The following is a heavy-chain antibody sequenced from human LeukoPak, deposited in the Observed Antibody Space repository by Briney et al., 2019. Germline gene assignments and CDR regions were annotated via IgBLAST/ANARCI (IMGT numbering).Heavy chain of an antibody. D-gene: IGHD3-22*01. Sequence: SETLSLTCTVSGGSISSYYWSWIRQPPGKGLEWIGYIYYSGSTNYNPSLKSRVTISVDTSKNQFSLKLSSVTAADTAVYYCARHAYYDNVRIDYWGQGTLVTVSS. CDR2: IYYSGST. CDR1: GGSISSYY. J-gene: IGHJ4*02. CDR3: ARHAYYDNVRIDY. V-gene: IGHV4-59*08.